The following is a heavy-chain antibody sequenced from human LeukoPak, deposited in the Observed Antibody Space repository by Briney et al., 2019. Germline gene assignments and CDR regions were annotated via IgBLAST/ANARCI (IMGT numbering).Heavy chain of an antibody. J-gene: IGHJ4*02. CDR2: IIPIFGST. D-gene: IGHD6-19*01. Sequence: SVKVSCNASGDIFNSYSVSWVRQAPGQGLEWMGGIIPIFGSTNYAQKFQGRVTITTDESTSTAYMELSSLRSEDTAVYYCARGLSSGWEGGFDYWGQGTLVTVSS. CDR3: ARGLSSGWEGGFDY. V-gene: IGHV1-69*05. CDR1: GDIFNSYS.